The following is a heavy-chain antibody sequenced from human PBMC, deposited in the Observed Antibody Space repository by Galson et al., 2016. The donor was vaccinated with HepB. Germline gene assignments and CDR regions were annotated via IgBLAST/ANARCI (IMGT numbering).Heavy chain of an antibody. Sequence: QSGAEVKKPGASVTVSCKASGYTFTSYAISWVRQAPGQGLEWMGWISGYNGNTFYAQKFQGGVTMTTDTSTSTAYMELMSLRSDDTAVYYCARGGVVGFDSKGYYYGMDVWGQGTRSPPP. CDR2: ISGYNGNT. CDR3: ARGGVVGFDSKGYYYGMDV. D-gene: IGHD4-11*01. J-gene: IGHJ6*02. V-gene: IGHV1-18*01. CDR1: GYTFTSYA.